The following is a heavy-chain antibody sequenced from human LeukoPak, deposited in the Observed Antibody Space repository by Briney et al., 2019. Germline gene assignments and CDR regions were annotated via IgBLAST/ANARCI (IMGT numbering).Heavy chain of an antibody. CDR2: INNSGGST. J-gene: IGHJ4*02. CDR1: GFTFSTYA. CDR3: AIKAKGDY. D-gene: IGHD3-10*01. V-gene: IGHV3-23*01. Sequence: GGSLRLSCAASGFTFSTYAMSWVRQAPGKGLEWVSTINNSGGSTYYADSVKGRFTISRDNSKNTLYLQMNSLRAEDTAVYYSAIKAKGDYWGQGTLVTVSS.